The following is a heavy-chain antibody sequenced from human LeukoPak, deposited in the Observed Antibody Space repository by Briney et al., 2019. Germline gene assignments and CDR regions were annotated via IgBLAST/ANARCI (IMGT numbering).Heavy chain of an antibody. V-gene: IGHV4-4*07. CDR1: GGSISSYY. Sequence: SETLSLTCTVSGGSISSYYWSWIRQPAGKGLEWIGRIYTSGSTNYNPSLKSRVTMSVDTSKNQFSLKLSSVTAADTAVYYCARDSSSWYDDYYYYMDVWGKGTTVTVSS. CDR2: IYTSGST. J-gene: IGHJ6*03. CDR3: ARDSSSWYDDYYYYMDV. D-gene: IGHD6-13*01.